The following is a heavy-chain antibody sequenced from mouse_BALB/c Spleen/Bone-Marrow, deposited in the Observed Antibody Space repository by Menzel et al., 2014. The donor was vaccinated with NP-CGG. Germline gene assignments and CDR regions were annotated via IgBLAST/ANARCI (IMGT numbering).Heavy chain of an antibody. J-gene: IGHJ1*01. CDR2: INPDSSTI. V-gene: IGHV4-1*02. CDR1: GFDFSRYR. Sequence: VHLQQSGGGLVQPGGSLKLSCAASGFDFSRYRMSWVRQAPGKGLEWIGEINPDSSTINYTQSLKDKFIISRDNTKNTLYLQMSKVRSEDTSLYYCARLNYYGNLYVWGAGTTVTVSS. CDR3: ARLNYYGNLYV. D-gene: IGHD1-1*01.